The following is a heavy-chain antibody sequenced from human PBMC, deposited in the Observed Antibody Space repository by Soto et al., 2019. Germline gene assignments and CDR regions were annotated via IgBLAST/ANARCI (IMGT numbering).Heavy chain of an antibody. D-gene: IGHD3-3*01. V-gene: IGHV4-4*09. Sequence: PSESQSLPYTLFARPNRVFYWSGMWQPPGNGLEWIGYSHDNGTTNYNPSLKSRVTISVDTSNEQFSLKLSSVTAADTAVYYCATSIQGYDFWSGYLPLNYWGQG. CDR3: ATSIQGYDFWSGYLPLNY. J-gene: IGHJ4*02. CDR2: SHDNGTT. CDR1: ARPNRVFY.